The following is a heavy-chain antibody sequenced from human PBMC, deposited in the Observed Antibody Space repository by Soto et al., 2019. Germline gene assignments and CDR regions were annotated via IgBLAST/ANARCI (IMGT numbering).Heavy chain of an antibody. J-gene: IGHJ5*02. CDR3: ARGSLHAVRGVIIDP. V-gene: IGHV1-69*12. Sequence: QVQLVQSGAEVKKPGSSVKVSCKASGGTFSSYASSWVRQAPGQGLEWMGGIIPIFGTANYAQKFRGRVTITADESTSTAYMELSSLTSEDTAVSYCARGSLHAVRGVIIDPWGQGTLVTDSS. D-gene: IGHD3-10*01. CDR1: GGTFSSYA. CDR2: IIPIFGTA.